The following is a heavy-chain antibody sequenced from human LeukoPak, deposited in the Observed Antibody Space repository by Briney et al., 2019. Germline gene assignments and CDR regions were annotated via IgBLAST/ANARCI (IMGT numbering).Heavy chain of an antibody. V-gene: IGHV3-49*03. CDR3: TRVPAYYYDSSGGPFDY. J-gene: IGHJ4*02. CDR1: GFTFGDYA. D-gene: IGHD3-22*01. CDR2: IRSKAYGGTT. Sequence: GGSLRLSCTASGFTFGDYAMSWFRQAPGKGLEWVGFIRSKAYGGTTEYAASVKGRFTISRDDSKSIAYLQMNSLKTEDTAVYYCTRVPAYYYDSSGGPFDYWGQGTLVTVSS.